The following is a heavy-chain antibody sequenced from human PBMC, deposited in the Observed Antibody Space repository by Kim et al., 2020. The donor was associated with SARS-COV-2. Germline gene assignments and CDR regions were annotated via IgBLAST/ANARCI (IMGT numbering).Heavy chain of an antibody. CDR2: IYSGGPT. J-gene: IGHJ5*01. D-gene: IGHD3-10*01. CDR3: WAWCGVFDAGYWLGY. Sequence: GGSLRLSCAVSGFTVSNNYMNWVRQAPGKGLEWVSVIYSGGPTYYADSVTGRFSISRSTSKNTVYLQMNSLRPEDTAVYYYWAWCGVFDAGYWLGYWG. CDR1: GFTVSNNY. V-gene: IGHV3-53*01.